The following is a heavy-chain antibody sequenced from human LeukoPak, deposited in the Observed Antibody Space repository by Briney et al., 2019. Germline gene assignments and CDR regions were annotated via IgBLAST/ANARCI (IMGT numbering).Heavy chain of an antibody. CDR1: GASISSGGYY. CDR2: IYYSGDT. CDR3: ARARSGSTLDY. D-gene: IGHD3-3*01. J-gene: IGHJ4*02. Sequence: SETLSVTCTVSGASISSGGYYWSWIRQHPGKGLEWIGYIYYSGDTYYNPSLKSRVFISVDTSENHFSLKLSSVTAADTAVYYCARARSGSTLDYWGQGTLVTVSS. V-gene: IGHV4-31*03.